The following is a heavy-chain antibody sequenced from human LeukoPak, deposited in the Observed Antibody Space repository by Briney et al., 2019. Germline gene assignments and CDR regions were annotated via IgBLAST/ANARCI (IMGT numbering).Heavy chain of an antibody. CDR1: GGTFSSYA. J-gene: IGHJ4*02. Sequence: GASVKVSCKASGGTFSSYAISWVRQAPGQGLEWMGWINPNSGGTNYAQKFQGRVTMTRDTSISTAYMELSRLRSDDTAVYYCARGEYYYDSSSSINAGYWGQGTLVTVSS. CDR3: ARGEYYYDSSSSINAGY. CDR2: INPNSGGT. V-gene: IGHV1-2*02. D-gene: IGHD3-22*01.